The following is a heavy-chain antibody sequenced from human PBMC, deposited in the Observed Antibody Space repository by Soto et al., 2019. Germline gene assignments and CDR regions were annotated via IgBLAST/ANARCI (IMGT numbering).Heavy chain of an antibody. V-gene: IGHV1-46*01. CDR2: INPSGGST. CDR3: ARDADYYDSSGLFGIYDY. J-gene: IGHJ4*02. D-gene: IGHD3-22*01. CDR1: GYTFTSYY. Sequence: ASVKVSCKASGYTFTSYYMHWVRQAPGQGLEWMGIINPSGGSTSYAQKFQGRVTMTRDTSTSTVYMELSSLRSEDTAVYYCARDADYYDSSGLFGIYDYWGQGTLVTVS.